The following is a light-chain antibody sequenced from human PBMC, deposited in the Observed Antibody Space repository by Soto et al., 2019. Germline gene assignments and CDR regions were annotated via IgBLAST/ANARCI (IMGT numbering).Light chain of an antibody. J-gene: IGLJ2*01. V-gene: IGLV2-14*01. Sequence: QSALTQPASVSGSPGQSITISCTGTSSDVGTYNYVSWYQQHPGKAPKLMIYEVSNRPSGVSNRFSGSKFGNTASLTISGLQAEDEADYYCSSYTSSSTVLFGGGTKLTVL. CDR2: EVS. CDR3: SSYTSSSTVL. CDR1: SSDVGTYNY.